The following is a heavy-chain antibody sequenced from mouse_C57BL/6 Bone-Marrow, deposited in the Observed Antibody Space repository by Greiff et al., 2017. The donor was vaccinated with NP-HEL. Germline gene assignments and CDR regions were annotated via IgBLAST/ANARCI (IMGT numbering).Heavy chain of an antibody. V-gene: IGHV1-42*01. CDR3: ARGIFY. CDR2: INPSTGGT. Sequence: VHVKQSGPELVKPGASVKISCKASGYSFTGYYMNWVKQSPEKSLEWIGEINPSTGGTTYNQKFKAKATLTVDKSSSTAYMQLKSLTSEDSAVYYCARGIFYWGQGTLVTVSA. J-gene: IGHJ3*01. CDR1: GYSFTGYY.